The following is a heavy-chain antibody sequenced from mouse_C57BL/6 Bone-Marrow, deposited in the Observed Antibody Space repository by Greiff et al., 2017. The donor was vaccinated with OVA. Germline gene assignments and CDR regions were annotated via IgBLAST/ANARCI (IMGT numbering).Heavy chain of an antibody. D-gene: IGHD5-5*01. CDR2: INPSSGYN. CDR3: ATTLMDD. V-gene: IGHV1-7*01. J-gene: IGHJ4*01. CDR1: GYTFTSYW. Sequence: VQLQQSGAELAKPGASVKLSCKASGYTFTSYWMHWVKQRHGQGLEWIGYINPSSGYNKYNQKFKDKATLTADKSSSTAYMQLSSLTYEDTAVYYCATTLMDDWGQGTSVTVSS.